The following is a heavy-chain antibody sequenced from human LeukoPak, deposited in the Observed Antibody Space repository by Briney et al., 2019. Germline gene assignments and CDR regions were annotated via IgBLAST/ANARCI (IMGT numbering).Heavy chain of an antibody. CDR2: IYASGST. D-gene: IGHD3-22*01. CDR1: GGSISSGSYY. Sequence: SQTLSLTCTVSGGSISSGSYYWSWIRQPAGKGLEWIGRIYASGSTNYNPSLKSRVTISLDTSKNQFSLKLSSVTAADTAVYYCARIDSSVDDFDIWGQGTMITISS. V-gene: IGHV4-61*02. CDR3: ARIDSSVDDFDI. J-gene: IGHJ3*02.